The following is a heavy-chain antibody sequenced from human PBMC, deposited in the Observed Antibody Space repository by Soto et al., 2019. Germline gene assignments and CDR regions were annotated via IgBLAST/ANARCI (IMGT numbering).Heavy chain of an antibody. J-gene: IGHJ4*02. CDR3: AGVEEVPVSGEVGTFDY. CDR2: IQQDGSEK. V-gene: IGHV3-7*01. Sequence: EVQLVESGGTLVQPGGSLRLACVASGFTFSRFWMSWVRQAPGKGLEWVAIIQQDGSEKYYVDSVKGRFTISRDNAKNSLYLQMNSLRAEDTAVYYCAGVEEVPVSGEVGTFDYWGQGTLVTVSS. D-gene: IGHD1-1*01. CDR1: GFTFSRFW.